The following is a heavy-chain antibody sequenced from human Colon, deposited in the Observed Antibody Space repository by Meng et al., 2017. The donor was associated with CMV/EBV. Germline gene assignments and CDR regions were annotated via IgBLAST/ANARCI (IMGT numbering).Heavy chain of an antibody. Sequence: QGQLVQSGTEGKKPGDSVKFSCKTSGYTFTANHLHWVRQAPGQGLEWMGWIYPQDGGTYFAQKFQDRVTLTRDTSITTAYMELSGLTSDDTAIYYCVRESWYFDFWGEGTLVTVSS. J-gene: IGHJ4*02. CDR2: IYPQDGGT. CDR3: VRESWYFDF. CDR1: GYTFTANH. V-gene: IGHV1-2*02. D-gene: IGHD6-13*01.